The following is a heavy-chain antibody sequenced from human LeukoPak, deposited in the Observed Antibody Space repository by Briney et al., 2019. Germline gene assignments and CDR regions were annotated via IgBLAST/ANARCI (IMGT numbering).Heavy chain of an antibody. CDR1: GFTFSSYTFSTYA. CDR3: AKLFSHVVTRDF. Sequence: PGGSLRLSCAASGFTFSSYTFSTYAMSWVRRAPGKGLEWVSAVSGSGVSTYYADSVKGRFTISRDNSKNTLYLQMNGLRAEDTDVYYCAKLFSHVVTRDFWGQGTLVTVSS. D-gene: IGHD4-23*01. CDR2: VSGSGVST. V-gene: IGHV3-23*01. J-gene: IGHJ4*02.